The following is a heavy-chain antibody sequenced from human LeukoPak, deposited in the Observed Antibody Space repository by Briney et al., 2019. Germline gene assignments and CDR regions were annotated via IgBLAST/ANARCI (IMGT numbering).Heavy chain of an antibody. CDR2: INHSGST. Sequence: SETLSLTCAVYGGSFSGYYWSWIRQPPGKGLEWIGEINHSGSTNYNPSLKSRVTISVDTSKNQFSLKLSSVTAADTAAYYCARSRVYPFGFRYYFDYWGQGTLVTVSS. CDR3: ARSRVYPFGFRYYFDY. CDR1: GGSFSGYY. J-gene: IGHJ4*02. V-gene: IGHV4-34*01. D-gene: IGHD5/OR15-5a*01.